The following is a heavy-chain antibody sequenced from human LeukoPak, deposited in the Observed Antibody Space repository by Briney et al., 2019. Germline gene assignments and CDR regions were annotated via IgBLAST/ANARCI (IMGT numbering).Heavy chain of an antibody. D-gene: IGHD3-22*01. V-gene: IGHV1-2*02. CDR2: INPNSGGT. CDR3: ARDYYDSSGYDY. Sequence: ASVKVSCKASGYTFTGYYMHWVRQAPGQRLEWMGWINPNSGGTNYAQKFQGRVTMTRDTSISTAHMELSRLRSDDTAVYYCARDYYDSSGYDYWGQGNLVTVSS. CDR1: GYTFTGYY. J-gene: IGHJ4*02.